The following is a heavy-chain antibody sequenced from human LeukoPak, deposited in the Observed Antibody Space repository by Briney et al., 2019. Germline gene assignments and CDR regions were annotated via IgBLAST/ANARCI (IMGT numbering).Heavy chain of an antibody. J-gene: IGHJ4*02. CDR3: AREIAAAGSYYFDY. V-gene: IGHV4-61*01. D-gene: IGHD6-13*01. CDR1: GGSISSGSYY. CDR2: IYYSGST. Sequence: SETLSLTCTVSGGSISSGSYYWSWIRQPPGKGLEWIGYIYYSGSTNYNPSLKSRVTISVDTSKNQFSLKLSSVTAADTAVYYCAREIAAAGSYYFDYWGQGTLVTVSS.